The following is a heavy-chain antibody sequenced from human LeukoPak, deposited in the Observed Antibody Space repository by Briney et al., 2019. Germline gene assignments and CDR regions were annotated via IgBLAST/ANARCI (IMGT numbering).Heavy chain of an antibody. CDR1: GFTVSNSY. CDR3: ARDSNGPAF. V-gene: IGHV3-53*01. D-gene: IGHD6-19*01. Sequence: PGGSLRLSCVASGFTVSNSYMSWVRQAPGKGLEWVSVIYSDGGTFYSDSVKGRFTISRDYSKSTLYLQMNSLRADDTAVYYCARDSNGPAFWGQGTLVTASS. CDR2: IYSDGGT. J-gene: IGHJ4*02.